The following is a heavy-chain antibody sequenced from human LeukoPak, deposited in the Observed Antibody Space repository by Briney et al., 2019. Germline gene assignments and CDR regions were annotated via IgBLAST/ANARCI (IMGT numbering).Heavy chain of an antibody. Sequence: GGSLRLSCAASGLTFSNYNMHWVRQAPGKGLEWVSYITLSSSTIYYADSVKGRFTISRDNAKKSLYLQMNSLRAEDTAVYYCARETPYSSSWTDLDYWGQGTLVTVSS. J-gene: IGHJ4*02. CDR3: ARETPYSSSWTDLDY. D-gene: IGHD6-13*01. CDR1: GLTFSNYN. CDR2: ITLSSSTI. V-gene: IGHV3-48*01.